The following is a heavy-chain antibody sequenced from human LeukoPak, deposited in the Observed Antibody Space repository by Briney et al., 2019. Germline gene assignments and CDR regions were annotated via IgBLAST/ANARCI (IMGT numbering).Heavy chain of an antibody. Sequence: PSETLSLTCTVSGGSIRSGGYYWSWIRQHPGKGLKWIGYIYYSGGTYYSPSLKSRATISVDTSKNQFSLKLSSVTAADTAVYYCAREKGVTWAFDIWGQGTRVTVSS. CDR3: AREKGVTWAFDI. CDR2: IYYSGGT. CDR1: GGSIRSGGYY. D-gene: IGHD2/OR15-2a*01. J-gene: IGHJ3*02. V-gene: IGHV4-31*03.